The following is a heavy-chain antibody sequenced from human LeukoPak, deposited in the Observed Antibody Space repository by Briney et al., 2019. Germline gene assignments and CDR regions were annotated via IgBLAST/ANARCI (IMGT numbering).Heavy chain of an antibody. D-gene: IGHD4/OR15-4a*01. V-gene: IGHV1-69*05. CDR1: GGTFSSYA. CDR3: ASLKAMVPGYFDL. J-gene: IGHJ2*01. CDR2: IIPIFGTA. Sequence: SVKVSCKASGGTFSSYAISWVRQAPGQGLEWMGGIIPIFGTANYAQKFHGRVTITTDESTSTAYMELSSLRSEDTAVYYCASLKAMVPGYFDLWGRGTLVTVSS.